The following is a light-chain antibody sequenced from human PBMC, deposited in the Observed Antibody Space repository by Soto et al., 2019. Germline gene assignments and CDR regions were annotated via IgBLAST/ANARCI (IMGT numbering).Light chain of an antibody. CDR1: SSDVFCYNY. J-gene: IGLJ1*01. CDR3: WSSAGSYSYV. V-gene: IGLV2-11*01. Sequence: QSALTHPRSVSGSPGQSVTISCTGTSSDVFCYNYVSWYQQHPGKAPKLMIDDVSKRPSGVPDRFSGSKSGNTASLTISGLQAEDEADYYCWSSAGSYSYVVGTGTKLTVL. CDR2: DVS.